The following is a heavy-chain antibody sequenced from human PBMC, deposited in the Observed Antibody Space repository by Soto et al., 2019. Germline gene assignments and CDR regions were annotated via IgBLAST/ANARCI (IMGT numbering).Heavy chain of an antibody. Sequence: SETLSLTCAVYGGSFSGYYWSWIRQPPGKGLEWIGEINHSGSTNYNPSLKSRVTISVDTSKNQFSLKLSSVTAADTAVYYCARGLMVRGVIAYFDYWGQGTLVTVSS. V-gene: IGHV4-34*01. CDR1: GGSFSGYY. CDR2: INHSGST. D-gene: IGHD3-10*01. CDR3: ARGLMVRGVIAYFDY. J-gene: IGHJ4*02.